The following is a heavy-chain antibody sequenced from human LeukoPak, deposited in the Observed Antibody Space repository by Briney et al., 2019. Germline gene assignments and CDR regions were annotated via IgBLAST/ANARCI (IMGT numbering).Heavy chain of an antibody. D-gene: IGHD3-3*01. Sequence: PSETLSLTCAVYGASFNDYYWSWIRHSPTKGLEWIGEVNHSGSAKYNPSLKSRVTISVDTSKNQFSLKLSSVTAADTAVYYCARQGYDFWSGYYSYWGQGTLVTVSS. CDR2: VNHSGSA. J-gene: IGHJ4*02. V-gene: IGHV4-34*01. CDR1: GASFNDYY. CDR3: ARQGYDFWSGYYSY.